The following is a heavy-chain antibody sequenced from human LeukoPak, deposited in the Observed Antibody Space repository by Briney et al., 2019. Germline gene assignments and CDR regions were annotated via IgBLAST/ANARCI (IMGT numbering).Heavy chain of an antibody. J-gene: IGHJ4*02. Sequence: GGSLRLSCAASGFTFSSYAMSWVRQAPGKGLEWVSYISSSSSTIYYADSVKGRFTIPRDNAKNSLYLQMNSLRAEDTAVYYCARAKLTGYSYGTPFDYWGQGTLVTVSS. CDR2: ISSSSSTI. V-gene: IGHV3-48*04. D-gene: IGHD5-18*01. CDR1: GFTFSSYA. CDR3: ARAKLTGYSYGTPFDY.